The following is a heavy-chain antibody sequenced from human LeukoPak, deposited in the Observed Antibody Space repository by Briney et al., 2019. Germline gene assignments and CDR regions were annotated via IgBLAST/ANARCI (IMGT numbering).Heavy chain of an antibody. CDR1: GYTFTGYY. CDR3: ARGRYFDWLLWTY. Sequence: ASVKVSCKASGYTFTGYYMHWARQAPGQGLEWMGWINPNSGGTNYAQKFQGRVTMTRDTSISTAYMELSRLRSDDTAVYYCARGRYFDWLLWTYWGQGTLVTVSS. V-gene: IGHV1-2*02. J-gene: IGHJ4*02. CDR2: INPNSGGT. D-gene: IGHD3-9*01.